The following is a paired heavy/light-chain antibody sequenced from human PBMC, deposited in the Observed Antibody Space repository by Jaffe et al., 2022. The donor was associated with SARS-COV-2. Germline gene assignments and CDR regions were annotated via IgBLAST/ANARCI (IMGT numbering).Heavy chain of an antibody. V-gene: IGHV3-49*03. Sequence: EVQVVESGGDLVQPGRSLRLSCTTSGFTFGDYAMGWFRQAPGKGLEWVGFIRSKVYGETTQYAASVQGRFTISRDDSKSISYLQMNTVTTEDTAVYYCARAGHGVAILGFDMWGQGTTVTVSS. CDR1: GFTFGDYA. CDR2: IRSKVYGETT. D-gene: IGHD2-8*01. CDR3: ARAGHGVAILGFDM. J-gene: IGHJ3*02.
Light chain of an antibody. V-gene: IGKV1-9*01. CDR1: QDVRNY. J-gene: IGKJ2*01. CDR3: QQLSNYPYT. CDR2: AAS. Sequence: DIQLTQSPSFLSTSVGDRVTITCRASQDVRNYVAWYQLKPGKAPKLLIYAASTLQSGVPSRFSGSGSGTEFTFTISSLQPDDFATYSCQQLSNYPYTFGQGTKLEIK.